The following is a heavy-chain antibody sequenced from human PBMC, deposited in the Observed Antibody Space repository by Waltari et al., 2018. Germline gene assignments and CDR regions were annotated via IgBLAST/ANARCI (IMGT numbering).Heavy chain of an antibody. CDR1: GYSISSGFH. D-gene: IGHD3-22*01. V-gene: IGHV4-38-2*01. CDR2: IYHDGKT. J-gene: IGHJ4*02. Sequence: QVQLHESGPGLVKPSETLSPTCDVSGYSISSGFHWVWIRQPPGKGLEWIGSIYHDGKTHFSPSLQSRVTISVDTSKNQFSLKLKSVTAADTAVYYCARVGPYAGSGYYYGPWEYWGQGTLVAVSS. CDR3: ARVGPYAGSGYYYGPWEY.